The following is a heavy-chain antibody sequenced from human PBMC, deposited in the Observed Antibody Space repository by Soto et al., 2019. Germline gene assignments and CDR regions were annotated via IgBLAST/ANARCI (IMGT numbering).Heavy chain of an antibody. CDR2: ISSSSSYI. D-gene: IGHD2-21*01. V-gene: IGHV3-21*01. Sequence: GGSLRLSCAASGFTFSSYSRNWVRQAPGKGLEWVSYISSSSSYIYYADSVKGRFTISRDNAKNSLYLQMTSLRAGDTAVYYCARSGVGGATRPDLDYWGQGTLVTVSS. CDR1: GFTFSSYS. J-gene: IGHJ4*02. CDR3: ARSGVGGATRPDLDY.